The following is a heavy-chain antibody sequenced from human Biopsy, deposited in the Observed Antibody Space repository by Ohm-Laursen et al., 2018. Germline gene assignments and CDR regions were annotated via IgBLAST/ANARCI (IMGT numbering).Heavy chain of an antibody. D-gene: IGHD2-2*01. J-gene: IGHJ6*01. CDR2: INPVSDTA. Sequence: SSVKVSCKASGGTFSNYAISWVRQAPGQGLEWLGGINPVSDTANYAQKFQGRVTITADKPTSTAYMELSSLRSEDTALYYCASSSYCGRTTCYQNYGMDVWGQGTTVTVSS. CDR3: ASSSYCGRTTCYQNYGMDV. V-gene: IGHV1-69*06. CDR1: GGTFSNYA.